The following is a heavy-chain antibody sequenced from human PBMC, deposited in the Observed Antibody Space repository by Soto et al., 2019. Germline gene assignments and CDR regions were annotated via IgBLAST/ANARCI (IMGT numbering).Heavy chain of an antibody. CDR2: IYYSGST. J-gene: IGHJ6*02. V-gene: IGHV4-59*01. Sequence: SETLSLTCTVSGGTISSWYWGWIRQPPGKGLEWIGYIYYSGSTNCNPSLKSRVTISVDTSKNQFSLKLSSVTAADTAVYYCASGRGYSSYGYDYYYYGMDVWGQGTTVTVSS. CDR1: GGTISSWY. CDR3: ASGRGYSSYGYDYYYYGMDV. D-gene: IGHD5-18*01.